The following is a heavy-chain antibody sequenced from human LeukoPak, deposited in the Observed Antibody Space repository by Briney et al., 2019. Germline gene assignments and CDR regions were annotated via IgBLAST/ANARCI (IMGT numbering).Heavy chain of an antibody. V-gene: IGHV3-7*02. CDR2: IKEDGSEK. CDR1: GFTFSRYW. CDR3: ARLGLSAVAIFLIDY. Sequence: PGGSLRLSCAASGFTFSRYWMSWVRQAPGKGLEYMANIKEDGSEKYYVDSVKGRFTISRDNAKNSLFLQMNSLRVEDTAVYYCARLGLSAVAIFLIDYWGQGTLVTVSS. J-gene: IGHJ4*02. D-gene: IGHD6-19*01.